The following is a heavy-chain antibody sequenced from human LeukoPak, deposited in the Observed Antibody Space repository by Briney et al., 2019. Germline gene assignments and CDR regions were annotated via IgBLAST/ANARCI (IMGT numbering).Heavy chain of an antibody. J-gene: IGHJ5*02. D-gene: IGHD3-22*01. CDR1: GGSISSYS. CDR2: IYISGST. V-gene: IGHV4-4*07. CDR3: AREKIGYYDGSGRGWFDP. Sequence: SETLSLTCTVSGGSISSYSWSWIRQPAGKGLEWIGRIYISGSTNYNPSLKSRVTISVDTSKKQFSLKLSSVTAADTAVYYCAREKIGYYDGSGRGWFDPWGQGTLVTVSS.